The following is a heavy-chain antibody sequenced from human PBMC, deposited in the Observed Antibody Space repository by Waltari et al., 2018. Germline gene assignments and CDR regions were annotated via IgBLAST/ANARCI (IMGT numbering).Heavy chain of an antibody. J-gene: IGHJ4*02. CDR1: GFTFSSYA. Sequence: QVQLVESGGGVVQPGRSLRLSCAASGFTFSSYAMHCVRQAPDKGLEWVAVISYDGSNKYYADSVKGRFTISRDNSKNTLYLQMNSLRAEDTAVYYCARDLKGNSGYDFDSPGDYWGQGTLVTVSS. D-gene: IGHD5-12*01. CDR2: ISYDGSNK. CDR3: ARDLKGNSGYDFDSPGDY. V-gene: IGHV3-30*01.